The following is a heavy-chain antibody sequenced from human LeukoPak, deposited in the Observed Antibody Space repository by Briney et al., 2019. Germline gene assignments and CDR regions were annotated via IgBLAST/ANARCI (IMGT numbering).Heavy chain of an antibody. J-gene: IGHJ4*02. V-gene: IGHV3-30*04. CDR1: GFTFSSYA. CDR3: ARAGVDYGDYRYYFDY. D-gene: IGHD4-17*01. CDR2: ISYDGSNK. Sequence: GGSLRLPCAASGFTFSSYAMHWVRQAPGKGLEWVAVISYDGSNKYYADSVKGRFTISRDNSKNTLYLQMNSLRAEDTAVYYCARAGVDYGDYRYYFDYWGQGTLVTVSS.